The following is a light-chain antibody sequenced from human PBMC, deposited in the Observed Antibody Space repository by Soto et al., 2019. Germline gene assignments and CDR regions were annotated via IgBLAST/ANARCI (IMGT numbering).Light chain of an antibody. CDR1: QSLLHSSGYNY. CDR2: LGS. V-gene: IGKV2-28*01. Sequence: DIVMTQSPLSLRVTPGEPASISCRSSQSLLHSSGYNYLHWYLQKPGQSPQLLISLGSDRSSGVPDRFSGSGSGTDFTLNISRVEAEDAGVYYCMQPLQTPWTFGQGTKVEIK. CDR3: MQPLQTPWT. J-gene: IGKJ1*01.